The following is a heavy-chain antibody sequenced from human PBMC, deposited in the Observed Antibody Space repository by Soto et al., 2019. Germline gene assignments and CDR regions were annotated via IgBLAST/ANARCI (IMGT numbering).Heavy chain of an antibody. J-gene: IGHJ6*02. D-gene: IGHD2-15*01. Sequence: PGESLKISCKGSGYSFTSYWIGWVRQMPGKGLECMGIIYPGDSDTRYSPSFQGQVTISADKSISTAYLQWSSLKASDTAMYYCARQGGYCSGGSCYYDPDLLLLYYYYGMDVWGQGTTVTVSS. CDR1: GYSFTSYW. CDR3: ARQGGYCSGGSCYYDPDLLLLYYYYGMDV. V-gene: IGHV5-51*01. CDR2: IYPGDSDT.